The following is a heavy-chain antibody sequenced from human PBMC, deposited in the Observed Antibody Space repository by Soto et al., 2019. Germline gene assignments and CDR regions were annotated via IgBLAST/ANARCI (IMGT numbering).Heavy chain of an antibody. J-gene: IGHJ5*02. CDR2: ISAYNGNT. Sequence: QVQLVQSGAEVKKPGASVKVSCKASGYTFTSYGISWVRQAPGQGLEWMGWISAYNGNTNYAQKLQGRVTMTTDTSASKDYMELRSLRSDDTAVYYWERDGGVRARFDPWGQGTLISVSS. D-gene: IGHD2-8*02. V-gene: IGHV1-18*01. CDR1: GYTFTSYG. CDR3: ERDGGVRARFDP.